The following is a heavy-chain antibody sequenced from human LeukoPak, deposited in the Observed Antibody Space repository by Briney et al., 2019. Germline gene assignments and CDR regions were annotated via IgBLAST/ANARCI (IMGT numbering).Heavy chain of an antibody. CDR2: INHSGST. J-gene: IGHJ4*02. CDR3: ARWEANCGGECRDVEY. Sequence: PSETLSLTCAVYGGSFSGYYWSWIRQPPGKGLEWIGEINHSGSTNYNPSLKSRVTISVDTSKNQFSLKLTSVTAADTAVYYCARWEANCGGECRDVEYWGQGTLVTVSS. D-gene: IGHD2-21*01. V-gene: IGHV4-34*01. CDR1: GGSFSGYY.